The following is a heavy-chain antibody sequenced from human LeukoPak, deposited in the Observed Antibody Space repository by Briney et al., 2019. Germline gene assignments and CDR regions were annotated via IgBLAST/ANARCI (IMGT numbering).Heavy chain of an antibody. Sequence: GGSLRLSCAASGFTFSSYGMHWVRQAPGKGLEWVAVIWYDGSNKYYADSVKGRFTISRDNSKNTLYLQMNSLRAEDTAVYYCARDEAYYDFWSGYCRYYGMDVWGQGTTVTVSS. V-gene: IGHV3-33*01. CDR2: IWYDGSNK. J-gene: IGHJ6*02. CDR1: GFTFSSYG. D-gene: IGHD3-3*01. CDR3: ARDEAYYDFWSGYCRYYGMDV.